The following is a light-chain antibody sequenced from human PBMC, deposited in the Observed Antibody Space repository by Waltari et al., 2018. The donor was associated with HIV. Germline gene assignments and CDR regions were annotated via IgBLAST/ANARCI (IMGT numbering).Light chain of an antibody. J-gene: IGLJ2*01. CDR2: EVT. Sequence: QSALTPPASVSGSPGQSITISCSGPTSDVGSYNFVSWYQKHPGKAPKLMIHEVTNRASGASTRFSGSKSGKTAYLTISGLQTEDEADYYCSSYANTNSVIFGGGTKLTVL. CDR1: TSDVGSYNF. CDR3: SSYANTNSVI. V-gene: IGLV2-14*03.